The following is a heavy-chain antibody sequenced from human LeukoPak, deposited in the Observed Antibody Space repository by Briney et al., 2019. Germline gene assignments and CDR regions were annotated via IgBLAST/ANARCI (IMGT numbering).Heavy chain of an antibody. CDR1: GYSFTNYW. J-gene: IGHJ4*02. CDR3: ARLGITGTTLYYFDY. Sequence: GESLKISCKGSGYSFTNYWIGWVRQIAGKGLQWMGLIYPGDSGSKYSPSSQGQVTMSADKSINTAYLQWSSLKASDTAMYYCARLGITGTTLYYFDYWGQGTLVTVSS. CDR2: IYPGDSGS. V-gene: IGHV5-51*01. D-gene: IGHD1-20*01.